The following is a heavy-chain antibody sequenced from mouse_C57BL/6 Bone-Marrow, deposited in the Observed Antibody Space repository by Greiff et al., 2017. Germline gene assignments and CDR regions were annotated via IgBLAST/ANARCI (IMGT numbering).Heavy chain of an antibody. CDR1: GFNIKDDY. Sequence: VQLKQSGAELVRPGASVKLSCTASGFNIKDDYMHWVKQRPEQGLEWIGWIDPANGDTEYASKFPGKATITADTSSNTAYLQLSSLTSEDTAVYYCTTRWLLPFYAMDYWGQGTSVTVSS. CDR2: IDPANGDT. V-gene: IGHV14-4*01. J-gene: IGHJ4*01. D-gene: IGHD2-3*01. CDR3: TTRWLLPFYAMDY.